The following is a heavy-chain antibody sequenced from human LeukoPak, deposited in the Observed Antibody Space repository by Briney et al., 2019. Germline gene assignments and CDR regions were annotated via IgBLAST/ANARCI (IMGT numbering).Heavy chain of an antibody. CDR1: GFTFSSYA. D-gene: IGHD5-24*01. V-gene: IGHV3-48*03. Sequence: GGSLRLSCAASGFTFSSYAMSWVRQAPGKGLEWVSYISSSGSIYYADSVKGRFTISRDNAKNSLYLQMNSLRAEDTAVYYCARDYRGGSTGYFDYWGQGTLVTVSS. CDR3: ARDYRGGSTGYFDY. J-gene: IGHJ4*02. CDR2: ISSSGSI.